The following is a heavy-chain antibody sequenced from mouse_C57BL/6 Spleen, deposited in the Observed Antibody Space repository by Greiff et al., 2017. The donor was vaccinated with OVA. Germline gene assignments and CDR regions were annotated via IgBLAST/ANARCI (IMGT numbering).Heavy chain of an antibody. D-gene: IGHD2-3*01. Sequence: VQLQQPGAELVKPGASVKLSCKASGYTFTSYWMQWVKQRPGQGLEWIGGIDPSASNTNYNQKFKGKAKLTVDTSSSTAYMQLSSLTSEDSAVYYYARRVDGYTYYYAMDYWGQGTTVTVSS. CDR2: IDPSASNT. V-gene: IGHV1-50*01. CDR3: ARRVDGYTYYYAMDY. CDR1: GYTFTSYW. J-gene: IGHJ4*01.